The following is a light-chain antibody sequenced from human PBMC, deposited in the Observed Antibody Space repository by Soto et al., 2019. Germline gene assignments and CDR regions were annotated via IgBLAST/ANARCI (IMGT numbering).Light chain of an antibody. CDR3: AAWDDSLSGV. V-gene: IGLV1-44*01. CDR2: SNN. CDR1: SSNIGSNA. J-gene: IGLJ3*02. Sequence: QSVLTQPPSASGTPGQRVTISCSGSSSNIGSNAGNWYQQLPGTAPKLLIYSNNQRPSGVPDRFSGSKSGTSASLAISGLQSEDEADYYCAAWDDSLSGVFGGGTKLTVL.